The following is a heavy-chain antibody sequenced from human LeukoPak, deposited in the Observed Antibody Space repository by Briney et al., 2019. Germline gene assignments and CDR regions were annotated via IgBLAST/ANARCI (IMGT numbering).Heavy chain of an antibody. D-gene: IGHD7-27*01. CDR3: ARVRATGAHDY. CDR1: GGSFSGYY. J-gene: IGHJ4*02. V-gene: IGHV4-34*01. CDR2: INHSGST. Sequence: PSGTLSLTCAVYGGSFSGYYWSWIRQPPGKGLEWIGEINHSGSTDYNPSLKSRVTISVDTSKNQFSLKLSSVTAADTAVYYCARVRATGAHDYWGQGTLVTVSS.